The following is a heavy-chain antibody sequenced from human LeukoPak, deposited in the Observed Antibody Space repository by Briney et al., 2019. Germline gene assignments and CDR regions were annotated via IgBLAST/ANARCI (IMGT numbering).Heavy chain of an antibody. CDR1: GYSLTSNW. CDR3: ARQPEGTWFDP. CDR2: IDPSDSYT. D-gene: IGHD1-1*01. V-gene: IGHV5-10-1*01. J-gene: IGHJ5*02. Sequence: GESLKISYKGSGYSLTSNWISWVRQMPGKGLEWMGRIDPSDSYTNYSPSFQGHVTISADKSISTAYLQWSSLKASDTAMYYCARQPEGTWFDPWGQGTLVTVSS.